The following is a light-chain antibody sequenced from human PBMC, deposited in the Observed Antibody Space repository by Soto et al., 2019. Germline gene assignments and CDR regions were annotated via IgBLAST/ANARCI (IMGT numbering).Light chain of an antibody. CDR1: QSINTW. CDR2: DGS. Sequence: DIQMTQSPSTLSASVGDRIIITCRASQSINTWLAWYQQKPGEAPKLLIYDGSTLERGVPSRFSGSGSGTEFTLTISRLQPDDFATFYCQQYETYSRTFGQGTKVEVK. CDR3: QQYETYSRT. J-gene: IGKJ1*01. V-gene: IGKV1-5*03.